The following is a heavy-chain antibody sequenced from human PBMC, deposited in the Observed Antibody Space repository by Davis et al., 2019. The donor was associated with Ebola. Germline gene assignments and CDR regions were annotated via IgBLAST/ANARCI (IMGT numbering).Heavy chain of an antibody. J-gene: IGHJ6*02. V-gene: IGHV3-21*05. D-gene: IGHD3-10*01. CDR2: ISSSSSYT. CDR3: AREMVRGVISANGMDV. Sequence: GGSLRLSCAASGFTFSSYGMHWVRQAPGKGLEWVSYISSSSSYTNYADSVKGRFTISRDNAKNSLYLQMNSLRAEDTAVYYCAREMVRGVISANGMDVWGQGTTVTVSS. CDR1: GFTFSSYG.